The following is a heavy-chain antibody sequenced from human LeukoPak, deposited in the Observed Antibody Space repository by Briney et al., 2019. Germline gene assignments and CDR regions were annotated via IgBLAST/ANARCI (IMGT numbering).Heavy chain of an antibody. CDR2: IYYSGST. CDR3: ARFASTVTTRVFDP. CDR1: GGSISSSTYY. D-gene: IGHD4-17*01. Sequence: SETLSLTCTVSGGSISSSTYYWSWIRQPPGKGLEWIGYIYYSGSTNYNPSLKSRVTISVDTSKNQFSLKLSSVTAADTAVYYCARFASTVTTRVFDPWGQGTLVTVSS. J-gene: IGHJ5*02. V-gene: IGHV4-61*01.